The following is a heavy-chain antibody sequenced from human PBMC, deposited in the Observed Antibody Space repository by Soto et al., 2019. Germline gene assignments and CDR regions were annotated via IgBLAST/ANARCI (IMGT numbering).Heavy chain of an antibody. CDR3: ARDRGPIYSGMDF. J-gene: IGHJ6*02. CDR2: ILYSGTT. Sequence: QVQLQESGPGLGKPSQTLSLTCTVSGDSIKRDDYYWSWIRQTPGKGLEWIGYILYSGTTYYNPSLKRQIIITLDTNKTQFPLNPTSVTAANAGLFYCARDRGPIYSGMDFWGQGTKVTVSS. V-gene: IGHV4-30-4*01. D-gene: IGHD3-10*01. CDR1: GDSIKRDDYY.